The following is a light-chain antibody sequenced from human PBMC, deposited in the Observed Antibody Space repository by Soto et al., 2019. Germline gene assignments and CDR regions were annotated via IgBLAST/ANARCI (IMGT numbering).Light chain of an antibody. CDR1: QSISSW. Sequence: DIQMTQSPSTLSASVGDRVTITCRASQSISSWLAWYQQKPGKAPKLLIYKASSLESGVPSRFSGSGSGTEFTLTISSLQPDDFATCYCQQYNSYSQVTFGQGNKVDIK. CDR3: QQYNSYSQVT. J-gene: IGKJ1*01. V-gene: IGKV1-5*03. CDR2: KAS.